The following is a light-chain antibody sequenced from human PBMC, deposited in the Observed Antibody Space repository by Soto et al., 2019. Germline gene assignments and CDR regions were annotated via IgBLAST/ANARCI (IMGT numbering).Light chain of an antibody. CDR3: QQYGTSPRT. CDR2: DAS. Sequence: EIVLTQSPATLSLSPGERATLSCRASQSVSSYLAWYQQKPGQAPRLLIYDASSRATGIPDRFSGSGSGTDFTLTISRLEPEDFAVYICQQYGTSPRTFGQGTRLEIK. CDR1: QSVSSY. J-gene: IGKJ5*01. V-gene: IGKV3-20*01.